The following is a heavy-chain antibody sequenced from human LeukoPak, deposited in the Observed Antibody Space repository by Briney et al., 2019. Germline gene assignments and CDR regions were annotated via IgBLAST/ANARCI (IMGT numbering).Heavy chain of an antibody. Sequence: GGSLRLSCAASGFTFSSYSMNWVRQAPGKGLEWVSSISGSSYYIYYADSVKGRFTISRDNSKNTLYLQMNSLRAEDTAVYYCAKSIVVVPAFDYWGQGTLVTVSS. CDR1: GFTFSSYS. V-gene: IGHV3-21*01. D-gene: IGHD2-2*01. CDR2: ISGSSYYI. J-gene: IGHJ4*02. CDR3: AKSIVVVPAFDY.